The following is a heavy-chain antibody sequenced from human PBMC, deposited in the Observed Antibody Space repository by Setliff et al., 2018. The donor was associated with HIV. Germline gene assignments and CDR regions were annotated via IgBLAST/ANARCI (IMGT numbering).Heavy chain of an antibody. D-gene: IGHD3-10*01. CDR1: GHTFNNYD. V-gene: IGHV1-8*01. CDR2: MNPNTGVA. J-gene: IGHJ6*04. Sequence: SVKVSCKASGHTFNNYDIHWVRRATGQGLEWMGWMNPNTGVAGYALKFHGRVTMTRDTSISTVYMELSSLTSEDTAVYWCASGKGVGGVIITGGLDVWGKGTTVTVSS. CDR3: ASGKGVGGVIITGGLDV.